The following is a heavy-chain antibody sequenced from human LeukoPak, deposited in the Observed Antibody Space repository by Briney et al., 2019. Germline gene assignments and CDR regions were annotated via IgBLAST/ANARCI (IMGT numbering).Heavy chain of an antibody. CDR2: ISYDGSNK. CDR1: GFTFSSYG. D-gene: IGHD1-26*01. Sequence: GGSLRLSCAASGFTFSSYGMHWVRQAPGKGLEWVAAISYDGSNKYYADSVKGRFTISRDNSKNTLYLQMNSLRAEDTAVYYCAKGDGIVGATTAFDYWGQGTLVTVSS. J-gene: IGHJ4*02. CDR3: AKGDGIVGATTAFDY. V-gene: IGHV3-30*18.